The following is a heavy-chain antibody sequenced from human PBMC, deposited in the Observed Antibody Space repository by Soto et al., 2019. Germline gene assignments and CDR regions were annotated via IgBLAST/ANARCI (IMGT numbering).Heavy chain of an antibody. CDR3: AKGPPLIAAAEVGSNESLFAWAPDY. Sequence: GGSLRLSCAASGFTFSSYGMHWVRQAPGKGLEWVAVISYDGSNKYYADSVKGRFTISRDNSKNTLYLQMNSLRAEDTAVYYCAKGPPLIAAAEVGSNESLFAWAPDYWGQGTLVTVSS. V-gene: IGHV3-30*18. J-gene: IGHJ4*02. D-gene: IGHD6-13*01. CDR2: ISYDGSNK. CDR1: GFTFSSYG.